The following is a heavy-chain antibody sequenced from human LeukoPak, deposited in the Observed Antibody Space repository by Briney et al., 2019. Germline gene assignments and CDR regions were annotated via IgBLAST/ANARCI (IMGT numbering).Heavy chain of an antibody. Sequence: SETLTLTCTVSSGSISSYYWSWIRQPPGKGLEWIGYIYYTGSTNYNPSLKSRVTMSADTSKNQFSLKLSSVTAADTAVYFCARVGGWEPKLHGVTFYYLGQGTLVTVSS. CDR3: ARVGGWEPKLHGVTFYY. J-gene: IGHJ4*02. CDR2: IYYTGST. V-gene: IGHV4-59*01. D-gene: IGHD1-26*01. CDR1: SGSISSYY.